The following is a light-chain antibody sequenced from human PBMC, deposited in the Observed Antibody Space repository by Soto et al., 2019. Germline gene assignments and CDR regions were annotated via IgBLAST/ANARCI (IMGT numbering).Light chain of an antibody. CDR2: GAS. V-gene: IGKV3D-7*01. CDR3: HHYDNDPQT. J-gene: IGKJ1*01. Sequence: PENRVNLSCRPSQSVSSSYLTWYQQKPGQAPRLLTYGASTRATSIPARFSGSGSGTDYSLTIDRLQPEDSAVYYCHHYDNDPQTFGQGTKVDIK. CDR1: QSVSSSY.